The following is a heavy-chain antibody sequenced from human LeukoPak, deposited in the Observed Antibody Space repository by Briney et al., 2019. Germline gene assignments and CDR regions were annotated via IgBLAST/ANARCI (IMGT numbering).Heavy chain of an antibody. CDR1: GYTFSGYY. D-gene: IGHD3-9*01. V-gene: IGHV1-2*02. Sequence: ASVKVSCKASGYTFSGYYIHWVRQAPGQGLEWMGWINPNSGGTNYAQKFQGRVTMTRDTSISTAYMELSRLRSDDTAVYYCARDHYDILTSYRLPFDYWAREPWSPSPQ. CDR3: ARDHYDILTSYRLPFDY. CDR2: INPNSGGT. J-gene: IGHJ4*02.